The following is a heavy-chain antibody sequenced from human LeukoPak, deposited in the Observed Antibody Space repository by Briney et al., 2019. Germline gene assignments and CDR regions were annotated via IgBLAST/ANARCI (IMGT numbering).Heavy chain of an antibody. D-gene: IGHD3-10*01. V-gene: IGHV3-23*01. CDR3: AKDVLWFGELFSY. CDR1: GFIFSNYG. J-gene: IGHJ4*02. CDR2: IDNNGGIT. Sequence: GGSLRLSCAASGFIFSNYGMSWFRQAPRKGLEWVSAIDNNGGITYYADSVKGRFTISRDNSKNTLYLQMNSLRAEDTAVYYCAKDVLWFGELFSYWGQGTLVTVSS.